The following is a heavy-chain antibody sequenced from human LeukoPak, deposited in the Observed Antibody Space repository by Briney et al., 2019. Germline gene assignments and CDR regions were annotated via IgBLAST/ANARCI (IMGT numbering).Heavy chain of an antibody. D-gene: IGHD5-12*01. CDR3: ARDLSRGYSGYDYAY. Sequence: GRSLRLSCAASGFTFSSYGMHWVRQAPGEGVERGAVIGCDGSNKYYADCVKGRFTISRDNSKNTLCLQMNSLRAEDTAVYYCARDLSRGYSGYDYAYWGQGTLVTVSS. CDR1: GFTFSSYG. CDR2: IGCDGSNK. J-gene: IGHJ4*02. V-gene: IGHV3-33*01.